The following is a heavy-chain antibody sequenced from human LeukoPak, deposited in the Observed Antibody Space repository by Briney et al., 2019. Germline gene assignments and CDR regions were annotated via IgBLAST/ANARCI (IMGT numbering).Heavy chain of an antibody. D-gene: IGHD3-10*01. CDR3: TRANGYGLIDY. J-gene: IGHJ4*02. V-gene: IGHV4-39*07. CDR1: GSYINNYY. Sequence: KPSETLSLTCSVSGSYINNYYWGWIRKAPGKGPVWIGSIYYSGKSYYNSSLRSRDTISRDTTKKQFSLNLCYVTAADTDMYYCTRANGYGLIDYWGQGTLVTVSS. CDR2: IYYSGKS.